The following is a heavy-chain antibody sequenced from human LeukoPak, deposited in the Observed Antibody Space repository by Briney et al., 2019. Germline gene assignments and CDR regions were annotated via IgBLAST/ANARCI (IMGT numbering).Heavy chain of an antibody. J-gene: IGHJ3*01. CDR1: GFTFSSYG. CDR3: VAGDWGARDSFDL. V-gene: IGHV3-30*03. CDR2: IPYDGTNK. Sequence: PGGSLRLSCAASGFTFSSYGMHWVRQAPGKGLEWVAVIPYDGTNKYYADSVKGRFTISRDNSKNTVYLQLNSLRAEDTAVYYCVAGDWGARDSFDLWGRGTMVTVSS. D-gene: IGHD2-21*02.